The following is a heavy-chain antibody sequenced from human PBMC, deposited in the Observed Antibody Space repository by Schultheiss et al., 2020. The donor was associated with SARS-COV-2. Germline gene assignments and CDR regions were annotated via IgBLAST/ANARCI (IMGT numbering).Heavy chain of an antibody. V-gene: IGHV4-59*08. CDR1: GGSISSYY. J-gene: IGHJ4*02. Sequence: SETLSLTCTVSGGSISSYYWSWIRQPPGKGLEWIGYIYYSGSTNYNPSLKSRVTISVDTSKNQFSLKLSSVTAADTAVYYCARLPIFGVVINYWGQGTLVTVSS. D-gene: IGHD3-3*01. CDR2: IYYSGST. CDR3: ARLPIFGVVINY.